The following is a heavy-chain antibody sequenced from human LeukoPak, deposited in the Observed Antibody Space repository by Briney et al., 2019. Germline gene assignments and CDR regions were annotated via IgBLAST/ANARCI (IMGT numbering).Heavy chain of an antibody. CDR3: ARDLSLGAPYGMDV. V-gene: IGHV4-31*03. J-gene: IGHJ6*02. D-gene: IGHD1-26*01. CDR1: GGSISSGGYY. Sequence: PSETLSLTCTVSGGSISSGGYYWSWIRQHPGKGLEWIGYIYYSGSTYYNPSLKSRVIISVDTSKNQFSLKLSSVTAADTAVYYCARDLSLGAPYGMDVWGQGTTVTVSS. CDR2: IYYSGST.